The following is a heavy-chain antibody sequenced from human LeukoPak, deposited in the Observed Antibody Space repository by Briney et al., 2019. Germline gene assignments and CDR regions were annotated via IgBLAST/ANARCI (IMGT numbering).Heavy chain of an antibody. CDR1: GYSISSGYY. J-gene: IGHJ4*02. CDR3: ASQGYSYGSASPYYFDY. CDR2: IYHSGCT. V-gene: IGHV4-38-2*02. D-gene: IGHD5-18*01. Sequence: SETLSLTCTVSGYSISSGYYWGWIRQPPGKGLEWIGSIYHSGCTYYNPSLKSRVTISVDTSKNQFSLKLSSVTAADTAVYYCASQGYSYGSASPYYFDYWGQGTLVTVSS.